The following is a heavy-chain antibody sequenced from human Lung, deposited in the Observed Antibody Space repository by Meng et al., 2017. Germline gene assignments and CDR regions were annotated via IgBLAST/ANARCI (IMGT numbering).Heavy chain of an antibody. V-gene: IGHV4-61*02. D-gene: IGHD3-22*01. CDR3: ARDLSDSTGYYPFQH. CDR2: IYSRGST. CDR1: GGSISSDGYY. J-gene: IGHJ1*01. Sequence: QGHLQEAGPGLVKPSQTLSLTFSVSGGSISSDGYYWTWIRQPAGKGLECIGRIYSRGSTNYNPFLKSRVTISLDASKNQFSLELSSVTATDTAVYYCARDLSDSTGYYPFQHWGQGTLVTVSS.